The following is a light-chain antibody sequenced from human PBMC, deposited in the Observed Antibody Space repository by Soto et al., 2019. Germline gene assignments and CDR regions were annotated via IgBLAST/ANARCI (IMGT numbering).Light chain of an antibody. Sequence: QSALTQPPSASGSPGQSVAISCTGTSSDVGGYNYVSWYQQHPGKAPKLMIYEVNKRPSGVPDRFSGSKSGNTASLTVSGGKAEDEADYYCSSRQGSRNDFVTGTQLTVL. CDR3: SSRQGSRND. V-gene: IGLV2-8*01. CDR2: EVN. CDR1: SSDVGGYNY. J-gene: IGLJ1*01.